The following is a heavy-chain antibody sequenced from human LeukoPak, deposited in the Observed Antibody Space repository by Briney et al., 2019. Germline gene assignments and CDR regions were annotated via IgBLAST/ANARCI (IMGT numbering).Heavy chain of an antibody. CDR1: RYTFTSYA. D-gene: IGHD4-17*01. CDR2: INAGNGNT. Sequence: ASVKVSCKASRYTFTSYAMHWVRQAPGQRLEWMGWINAGNGNTKYSQKFQGRVTITRDTSASTAYMELSSLRSEDTAVYYCAMDNYGDYASRWFDPWGQGTLVTVSS. CDR3: AMDNYGDYASRWFDP. J-gene: IGHJ5*02. V-gene: IGHV1-3*01.